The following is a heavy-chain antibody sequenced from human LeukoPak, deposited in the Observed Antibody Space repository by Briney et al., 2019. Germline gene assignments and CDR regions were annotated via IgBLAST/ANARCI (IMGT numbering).Heavy chain of an antibody. J-gene: IGHJ4*02. Sequence: ASVKVSCKASGGTFSSYAISWVRQAPGQGLEWMGGIIPIFGTANYAQKFQGRVTITADESTNTVYMELNSLRSEDTAVYYCARDGKTTLVTFVYWGQGTLVTVSS. CDR3: ARDGKTTLVTFVY. V-gene: IGHV1-69*13. D-gene: IGHD4-23*01. CDR1: GGTFSSYA. CDR2: IIPIFGTA.